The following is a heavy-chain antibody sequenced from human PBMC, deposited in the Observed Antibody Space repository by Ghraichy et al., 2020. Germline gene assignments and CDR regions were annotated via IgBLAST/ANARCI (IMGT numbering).Heavy chain of an antibody. Sequence: GSLSLMCSVSGGSITTSSYYWGWIRQPPGKGLEWIGSIYYTGATDYNPSLKSRVTISIDPSKKRFSLKLTSVTAADTAVYFCVRDYRGSSWGYWGQGTLVTVSS. CDR2: IYYTGAT. CDR3: VRDYRGSSWGY. CDR1: GGSITTSSYY. J-gene: IGHJ4*02. V-gene: IGHV4-39*07. D-gene: IGHD6-13*01.